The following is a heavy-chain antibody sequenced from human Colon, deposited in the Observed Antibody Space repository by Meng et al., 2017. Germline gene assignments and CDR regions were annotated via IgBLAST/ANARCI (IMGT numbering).Heavy chain of an antibody. CDR2: IYYSGST. CDR1: GGSISSGDYY. CDR3: AGDGPQYGKFDS. V-gene: IGHV4-30-4*01. Sequence: QLQLQESGPGLVKPSETLSLTCTVSGGSISSGDYYWSWIRQPPGRGLEWIGYIYYSGSTYYNPSLRSRVTISVDTSKNQFSLKPTSVTAADTAVYYCAGDGPQYGKFDSWGQGTLVTVSS. D-gene: IGHD1-1*01. J-gene: IGHJ4*02.